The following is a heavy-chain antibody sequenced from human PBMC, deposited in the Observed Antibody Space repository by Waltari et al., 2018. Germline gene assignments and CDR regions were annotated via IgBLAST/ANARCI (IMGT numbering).Heavy chain of an antibody. Sequence: QVHLQQWGAGLLKPSETLSLTCGVYSGSLTGYHWNWIRQAPGKGLEWIGDINHSVKTDYNPPLESRVTISVDTSKTQFSLHLTSVTAADTAVYYCARGHPFTIVSPRYYYYYYMDVWDKGTAVTVSS. V-gene: IGHV4-34*01. CDR2: INHSVKT. D-gene: IGHD3-9*01. CDR3: ARGHPFTIVSPRYYYYYYMDV. CDR1: SGSLTGYH. J-gene: IGHJ6*03.